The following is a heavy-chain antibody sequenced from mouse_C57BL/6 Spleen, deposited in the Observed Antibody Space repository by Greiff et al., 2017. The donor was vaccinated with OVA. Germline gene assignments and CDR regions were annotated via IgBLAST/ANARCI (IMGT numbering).Heavy chain of an antibody. D-gene: IGHD1-1*01. CDR3: ASTTVVASFDY. CDR1: GYTFTSYN. CDR2: IYPGNGDT. V-gene: IGHV1-12*01. Sequence: QVQLKESGAELVRPGASVKMSCKASGYTFTSYNMHWVKQTPRQGLEWIGAIYPGNGDTSYNQKFKGKATLTVDKSSSTAYMQLSSLTSEDSAVYFCASTTVVASFDYWGQGTTLTVSS. J-gene: IGHJ2*01.